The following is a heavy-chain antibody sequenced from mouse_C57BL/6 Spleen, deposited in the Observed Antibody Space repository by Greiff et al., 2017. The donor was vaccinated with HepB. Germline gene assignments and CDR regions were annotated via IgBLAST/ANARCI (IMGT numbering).Heavy chain of an antibody. CDR1: GYSITSGYY. D-gene: IGHD1-1*01. CDR2: ISYDGSN. CDR3: ARGTTVVGFDY. Sequence: EVKLQESGPGLVKPSQSLSLTCSVTGYSITSGYYWNWIRQFPGNKLEWMGYISYDGSNNYNPSLKKRISITRDTSKNQFFLKLNSVTTEDTATYYCARGTTVVGFDYWGQGTTLTVSS. J-gene: IGHJ2*01. V-gene: IGHV3-6*01.